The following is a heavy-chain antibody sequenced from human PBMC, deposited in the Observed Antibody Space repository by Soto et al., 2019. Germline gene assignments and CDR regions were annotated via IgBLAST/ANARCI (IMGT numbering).Heavy chain of an antibody. CDR2: IIPMFGTP. J-gene: IGHJ3*02. D-gene: IGHD5-12*01. CDR3: ARGLRGYTGYDSGGAFDI. CDR1: GDTFTNFA. Sequence: QVQLVQSGTEVKKSGSSVKVSCKASGDTFTNFAISWMRQAPGQGLEWMGGIIPMFGTPNYEQKFQGSVTITADRSTSTAYLELRSLRSEDTPVYYCARGLRGYTGYDSGGAFDIWGQGTMVTVSS. V-gene: IGHV1-69*06.